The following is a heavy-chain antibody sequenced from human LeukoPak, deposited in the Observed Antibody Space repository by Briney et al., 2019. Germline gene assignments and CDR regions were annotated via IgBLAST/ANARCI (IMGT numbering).Heavy chain of an antibody. Sequence: PGGSLRLSCAASGFTFSSYSMHWVRQAPGKGLERVSYISSSSGTIYYADSVKGRFTISRDNAKNPLYLQMNSLRDEDTAVYYCARAAYNAADYWGQGTLVTVSS. D-gene: IGHD5-24*01. CDR1: GFTFSSYS. J-gene: IGHJ4*02. V-gene: IGHV3-48*02. CDR2: ISSSSGTI. CDR3: ARAAYNAADY.